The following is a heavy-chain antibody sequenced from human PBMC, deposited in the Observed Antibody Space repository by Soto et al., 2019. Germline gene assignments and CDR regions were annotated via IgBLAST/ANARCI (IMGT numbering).Heavy chain of an antibody. V-gene: IGHV4-61*01. CDR1: GDSGSSDRYF. CDR3: ARIVVGATVDL. J-gene: IGHJ5*02. Sequence: PSETLSLTCIVSGDSGSSDRYFWTWIRQPPGKGLEWIAYIAYTGDTNYKPSLKSRLTISVDTSRNQFSLTLTSVTAADTAVYFCARIVVGATVDLWGQGSLVTVSS. D-gene: IGHD1-26*01. CDR2: IAYTGDT.